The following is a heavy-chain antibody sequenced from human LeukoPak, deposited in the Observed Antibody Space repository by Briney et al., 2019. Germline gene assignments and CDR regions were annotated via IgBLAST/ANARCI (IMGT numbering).Heavy chain of an antibody. J-gene: IGHJ4*02. CDR1: GGSISSSSYY. D-gene: IGHD3-10*01. Sequence: SETLSLTCTVSGGSISSSSYYWGWIRQPPGKGLEWIGSIYYSGSTYYNPSLKSRVTISVDTSKNQFSLKLSSVTAADTAVYYCASCTVLLWFGESFYFDYWGQGTLVTVSS. V-gene: IGHV4-39*07. CDR3: ASCTVLLWFGESFYFDY. CDR2: IYYSGST.